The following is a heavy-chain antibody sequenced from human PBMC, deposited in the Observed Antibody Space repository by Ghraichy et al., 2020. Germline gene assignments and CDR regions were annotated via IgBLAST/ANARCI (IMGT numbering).Heavy chain of an antibody. D-gene: IGHD5-12*01. CDR3: AKDLGNSGYDCSDY. Sequence: GGSLRLSCAASGFTFRYYAMSWVRQAPGQGLEWVSAISESGISTYYADSVKGRFTISRDNSKNTVYLQMNGLRAEDTAIYYCAKDLGNSGYDCSDYWGQGTLVTVSS. V-gene: IGHV3-23*01. J-gene: IGHJ4*02. CDR1: GFTFRYYA. CDR2: ISESGIST.